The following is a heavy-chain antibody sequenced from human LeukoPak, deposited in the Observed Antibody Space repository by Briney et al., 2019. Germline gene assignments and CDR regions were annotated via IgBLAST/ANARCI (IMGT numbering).Heavy chain of an antibody. V-gene: IGHV3-7*01. J-gene: IGHJ3*02. D-gene: IGHD2-21*02. Sequence: VANIKQDGSEKYHVDSVKGRFTISRDNAKNSLYLQMNSLRAEDTAVYYCARDHDFDAFDIWGQGTMVTVSS. CDR2: IKQDGSEK. CDR3: ARDHDFDAFDI.